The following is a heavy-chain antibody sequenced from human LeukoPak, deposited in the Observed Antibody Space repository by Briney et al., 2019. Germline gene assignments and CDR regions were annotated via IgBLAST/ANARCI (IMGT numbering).Heavy chain of an antibody. J-gene: IGHJ6*03. CDR3: ARGQYDFWRAHYYMDV. CDR1: GYTFTSYG. V-gene: IGHV1-2*02. Sequence: ASVKVSCKASGYTFTSYGISWVRQAPGQGLEWMGWINPNSGDTNYAQKFQGRVTMTRDTSISTAYMELSRLRSDDTAVYYCARGQYDFWRAHYYMDVWGKGTTVTVSS. D-gene: IGHD3-3*01. CDR2: INPNSGDT.